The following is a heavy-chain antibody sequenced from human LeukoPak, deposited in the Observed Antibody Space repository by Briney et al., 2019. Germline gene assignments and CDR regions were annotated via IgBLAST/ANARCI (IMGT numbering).Heavy chain of an antibody. D-gene: IGHD3-22*01. V-gene: IGHV3-9*01. J-gene: IGHJ4*02. CDR3: AKDIYNYYDSSGYGY. Sequence: GRSLRLSCAASGFTFDDYAMHWVRQAPGKGLEWFSGISWNSGSIGYADSVKGRFTISRDNAKNSLYLQMNSLRAEDTALYYCAKDIYNYYDSSGYGYWGQGTLVTVSS. CDR2: ISWNSGSI. CDR1: GFTFDDYA.